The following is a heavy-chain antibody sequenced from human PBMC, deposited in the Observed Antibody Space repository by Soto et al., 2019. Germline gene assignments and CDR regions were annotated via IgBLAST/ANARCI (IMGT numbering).Heavy chain of an antibody. Sequence: MSLTCAVYGGSFSGYYRSWIRQPPGKGLEWIGEINHSGSTNYNPSLKSRVTISVDTSKNQFSLKLSSVTAADKAVYYCARRSSSSLGSLFDPWGRGILVTVSS. CDR1: GGSFSGYY. CDR2: INHSGST. J-gene: IGHJ5*02. V-gene: IGHV4-34*01. D-gene: IGHD6-6*01. CDR3: ARRSSSSLGSLFDP.